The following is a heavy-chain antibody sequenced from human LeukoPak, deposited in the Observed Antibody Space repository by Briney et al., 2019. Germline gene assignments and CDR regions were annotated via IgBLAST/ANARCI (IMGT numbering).Heavy chain of an antibody. J-gene: IGHJ3*02. CDR1: GXTFITYW. Sequence: GESLKISFKGSGXTFITYWIGWVRQMPGKGLEWMGIIYPCDSNTRYSPSFQGQVTISADRSISTTYLEWSSLKASDTAMYYCARRRDTYYDILTGYYVPSTYDAFDIWGQGTMVTVSS. V-gene: IGHV5-51*01. D-gene: IGHD3-9*01. CDR2: IYPCDSNT. CDR3: ARRRDTYYDILTGYYVPSTYDAFDI.